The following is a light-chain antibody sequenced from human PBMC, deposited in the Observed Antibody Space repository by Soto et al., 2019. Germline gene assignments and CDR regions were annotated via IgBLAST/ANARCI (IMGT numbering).Light chain of an antibody. CDR2: KIS. V-gene: IGKV2-30*01. Sequence: DVVMTQSPLSLSVIPGQPASISCRSSQSPVTSDGNTYLNWFHQRPGQSPRRLIYKISNRVSGVPDRFLGSGSGTEFTLKISRVEAEDVGIYYCMQGTSWPYTFGQGTKLEI. J-gene: IGKJ2*01. CDR1: QSPVTSDGNTY. CDR3: MQGTSWPYT.